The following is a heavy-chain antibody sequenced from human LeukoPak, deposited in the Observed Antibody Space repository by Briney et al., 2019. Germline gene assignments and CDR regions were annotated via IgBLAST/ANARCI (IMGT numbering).Heavy chain of an antibody. CDR1: GGSFSGYY. CDR3: ARGHYGDSRNYYFDY. D-gene: IGHD4-17*01. V-gene: IGHV4-34*01. CDR2: INHSGST. Sequence: SETLSLTCAVYGGSFSGYYWSWIRQPPGKGLEWIGEINHSGSTNYNPSLKSRVTISADTSKNQFSLKMTSVTAADTAVFYCARGHYGDSRNYYFDYWGQGTLVTVSS. J-gene: IGHJ4*02.